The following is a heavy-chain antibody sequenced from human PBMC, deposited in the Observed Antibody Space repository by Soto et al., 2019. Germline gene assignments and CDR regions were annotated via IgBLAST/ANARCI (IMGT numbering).Heavy chain of an antibody. CDR2: IYYSGST. CDR1: GGSVSSGSYY. CDR3: AREPAYYDILTGYYSYGMDV. J-gene: IGHJ6*02. Sequence: SETLSLTCTVDGGSVSSGSYYLSWIRQPPGKGLEWIGYIYYSGSTNYNPSLKSRVTISVDTSKNQFSLKLSSVTAADTAVYYCAREPAYYDILTGYYSYGMDVWGQGNTVTVSS. V-gene: IGHV4-61*01. D-gene: IGHD3-9*01.